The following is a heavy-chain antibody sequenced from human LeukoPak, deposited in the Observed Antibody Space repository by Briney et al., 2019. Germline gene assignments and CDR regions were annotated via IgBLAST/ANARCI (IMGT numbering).Heavy chain of an antibody. V-gene: IGHV3-30*18. CDR1: GFTFSSYG. Sequence: GRSLRLSCAASGFTFSSYGMHWVRQAPGKGLEWVAVISYDGSNEYYVDSVKGRFSISRDNSKNTLYLQMNSLRAEDTAVYYCAKDLGGSGDFWSGYYDYYFSGMDVWGQGTTVTVSS. CDR3: AKDLGGSGDFWSGYYDYYFSGMDV. J-gene: IGHJ6*02. D-gene: IGHD3-3*01. CDR2: ISYDGSNE.